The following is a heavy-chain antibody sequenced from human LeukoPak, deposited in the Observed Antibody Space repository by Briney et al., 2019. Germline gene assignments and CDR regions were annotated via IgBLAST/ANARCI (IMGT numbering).Heavy chain of an antibody. D-gene: IGHD2-21*02. CDR1: GFIFSTYS. J-gene: IGHJ3*02. V-gene: IGHV3-48*02. Sequence: GGSLRLSCAASGFIFSTYSMTWVRQAPGKGLEWVSYISSSSSAIYYADSVRGRFTVSRDNAKNFLYLQMKSLRDEDTAVYYCARENSEHIVAVTAARGPHTAFDIWGQGTMVTVSS. CDR3: ARENSEHIVAVTAARGPHTAFDI. CDR2: ISSSSSAI.